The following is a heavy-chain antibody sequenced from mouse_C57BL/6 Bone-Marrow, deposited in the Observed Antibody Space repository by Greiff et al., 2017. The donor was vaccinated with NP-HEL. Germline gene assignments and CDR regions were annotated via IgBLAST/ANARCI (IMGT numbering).Heavy chain of an antibody. D-gene: IGHD1-1*02. CDR1: GYTFTGYW. Sequence: VQLQQSGAELMKPGTSVKLSCKASGYTFTGYWIHWVKQRPGHGLEWIGEIVPGSGCTNYNEKFKGKATFTADTSSNTAYMQLSSLTSEDSAILLWTRVGGCWYFFYHWGRGSTHRVSS. CDR3: TRVGGCWYFFYH. V-gene: IGHV1-9*01. J-gene: IGHJ2*01. CDR2: IVPGSGCT.